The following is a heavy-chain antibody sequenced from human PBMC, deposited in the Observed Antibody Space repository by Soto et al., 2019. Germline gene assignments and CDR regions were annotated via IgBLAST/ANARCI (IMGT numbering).Heavy chain of an antibody. CDR3: ARAFDGPGIAVAGPDLSFDY. CDR2: INSDGSST. D-gene: IGHD6-19*01. CDR1: GFTFSSYW. J-gene: IGHJ4*02. Sequence: EVQLVESGGGLVQPGGSLRLSCAASGFTFSSYWMHWVRQAPGKGLVWVSRINSDGSSTSYADSVKGRFTISRDNAKNTLDLQMNSLRAEDTAVYYGARAFDGPGIAVAGPDLSFDYWGQGTLVTVSS. V-gene: IGHV3-74*01.